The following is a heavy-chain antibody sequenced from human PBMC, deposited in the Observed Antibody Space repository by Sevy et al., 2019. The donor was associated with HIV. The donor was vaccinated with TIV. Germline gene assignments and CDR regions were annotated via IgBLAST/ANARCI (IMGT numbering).Heavy chain of an antibody. D-gene: IGHD3-22*01. V-gene: IGHV3-15*01. CDR3: ATCSRSPTRNYYDSSGYYY. CDR2: MRSKSDGGAI. Sequence: GGSLRLSCVASGFNFNNAWMSWVRQAPGKGLEWVGRMRSKSDGGAIDYAPPVRGRFTISRDDSKNMLYLQLNSLKSEDTAMYYCATCSRSPTRNYYDSSGYYYWGQGTLVTVSS. CDR1: GFNFNNAW. J-gene: IGHJ4*02.